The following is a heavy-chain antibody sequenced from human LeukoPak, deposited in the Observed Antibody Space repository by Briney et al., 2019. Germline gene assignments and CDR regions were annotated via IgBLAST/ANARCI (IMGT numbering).Heavy chain of an antibody. Sequence: SETLSLTCTVSGGSISSYYWSWIRQPAGKGLEWIGRIYTSGSTNYNPSLKSRVTISVDTSKNQFSLKLSSVTAADTAVYYCARLADFFDAFDIWGQGTMVTVSS. CDR3: ARLADFFDAFDI. CDR1: GGSISSYY. D-gene: IGHD2/OR15-2a*01. V-gene: IGHV4-4*07. CDR2: IYTSGST. J-gene: IGHJ3*02.